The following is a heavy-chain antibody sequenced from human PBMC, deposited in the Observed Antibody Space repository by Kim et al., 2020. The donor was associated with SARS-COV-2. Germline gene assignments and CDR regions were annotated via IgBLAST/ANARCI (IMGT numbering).Heavy chain of an antibody. CDR2: IYYSGST. Sequence: SETLSLTCTVSGGSISSSSYYWGWIRQPPGKGLEWIGSIYYSGSTYYNPSLKSRVTISVDTSKNQFSLKLSSVTAADTAVYYCASWPPGGTYNYYYYMYVWGKGTTVTVSS. V-gene: IGHV4-39*01. J-gene: IGHJ6*03. CDR1: GGSISSSSYY. CDR3: ASWPPGGTYNYYYYMYV. D-gene: IGHD1-1*01.